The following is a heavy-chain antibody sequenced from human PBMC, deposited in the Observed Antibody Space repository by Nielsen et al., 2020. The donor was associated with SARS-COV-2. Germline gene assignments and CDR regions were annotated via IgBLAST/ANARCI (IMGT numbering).Heavy chain of an antibody. J-gene: IGHJ6*02. Sequence: GGSLRLSCVASGFTFSSYDMRWVRQAPGKGLEWVSAIGTGGDTFYPGSVKGRFTISRENAKNSLYLQMNSLRAGDTAVYYCARAGALSSSWYSMDFWGQGTTVTVSS. V-gene: IGHV3-13*01. CDR2: IGTGGDT. CDR3: ARAGALSSSWYSMDF. CDR1: GFTFSSYD. D-gene: IGHD6-13*01.